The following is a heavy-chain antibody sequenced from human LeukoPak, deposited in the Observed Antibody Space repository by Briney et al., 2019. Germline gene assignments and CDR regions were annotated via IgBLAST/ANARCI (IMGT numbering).Heavy chain of an antibody. Sequence: PGRSLRLSCAASGFTFSSYAMRWVRQAPGKGLEWVAVISYDGSNKYYADSVKGRFTISRDNSKNTLYLQMNSLRAEDTAVYYCAREYPTDSSSWHRYFDYWGQGTLVTVSS. V-gene: IGHV3-30-3*01. CDR3: AREYPTDSSSWHRYFDY. CDR2: ISYDGSNK. J-gene: IGHJ4*02. D-gene: IGHD6-13*01. CDR1: GFTFSSYA.